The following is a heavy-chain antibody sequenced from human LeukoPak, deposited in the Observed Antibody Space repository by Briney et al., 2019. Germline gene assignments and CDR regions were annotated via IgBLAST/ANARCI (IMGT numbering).Heavy chain of an antibody. J-gene: IGHJ6*02. CDR2: IYHSGST. CDR1: GGSISSGGYS. Sequence: PSETLSLTCAVSGGSISSGGYSWSWIRQPPGKGLEWIGYIYHSGSTYYNPSLKSRVTISVDRSKNQFSLKLSSVTAADTAVYYCARLPYYYGSGSYYNPKNYYYYGMDVWGQGTTVTVSS. D-gene: IGHD3-10*01. CDR3: ARLPYYYGSGSYYNPKNYYYYGMDV. V-gene: IGHV4-30-2*01.